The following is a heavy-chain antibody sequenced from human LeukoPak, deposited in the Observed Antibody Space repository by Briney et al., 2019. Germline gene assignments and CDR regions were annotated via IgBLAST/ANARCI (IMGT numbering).Heavy chain of an antibody. CDR1: GFTFSSYA. CDR2: ISYDGSNK. Sequence: PGGSLRLSCAASGFTFSSYAMHWVRQAPGKGLEWVAVISYDGSNKYYADSVKGRFTISRHNSKNTLYLQMNSLRAEDTAVYYCAREGFSSSWLDYWGQGTLVTVSS. D-gene: IGHD6-13*01. CDR3: AREGFSSSWLDY. J-gene: IGHJ4*02. V-gene: IGHV3-30-3*01.